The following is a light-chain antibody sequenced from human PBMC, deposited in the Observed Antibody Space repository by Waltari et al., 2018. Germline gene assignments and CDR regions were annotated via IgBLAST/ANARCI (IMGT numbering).Light chain of an antibody. Sequence: ETLMTQSPATLSVSPGERVTLSCRASQRVTTNLAWYQQKPGQAPRLLIYRASPRATGVPARFSGSGSGTEFTLTINALQSEDFAVYYCHQYNNWPPNTFGQGTLLEIK. CDR2: RAS. V-gene: IGKV3-15*01. CDR3: HQYNNWPPNT. J-gene: IGKJ2*01. CDR1: QRVTTN.